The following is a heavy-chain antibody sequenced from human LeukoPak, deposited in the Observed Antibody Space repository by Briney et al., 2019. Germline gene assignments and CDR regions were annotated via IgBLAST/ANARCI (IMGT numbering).Heavy chain of an antibody. V-gene: IGHV3-13*04. Sequence: GGSLRLSCAASGFTFSSYDMHWVRQVIGKGLEWVSSIGTAGDTYYSGSVKGRFTISRENAKNSLYLQMNSLRAGDTAVYYCARVLGSGTYGLDVWGQGTTVTVSS. CDR3: ARVLGSGTYGLDV. CDR2: IGTAGDT. D-gene: IGHD3-10*01. J-gene: IGHJ6*02. CDR1: GFTFSSYD.